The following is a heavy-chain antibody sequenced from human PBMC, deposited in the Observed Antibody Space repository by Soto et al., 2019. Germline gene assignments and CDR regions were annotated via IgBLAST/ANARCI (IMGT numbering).Heavy chain of an antibody. CDR1: GFTFSSYW. Sequence: EVQLVESGGGLVQPGGSLRLSCEASGFTFSSYWMSWVRQAPGKGLEWVATIKQDGSEKYYVDSVKGRFTISRDNAKNSLYLQMNSLRAEDTAVYYCAREGKYSSGWYRTDAFDIWGQGTMVTVSS. CDR3: AREGKYSSGWYRTDAFDI. D-gene: IGHD6-19*01. V-gene: IGHV3-7*01. CDR2: IKQDGSEK. J-gene: IGHJ3*02.